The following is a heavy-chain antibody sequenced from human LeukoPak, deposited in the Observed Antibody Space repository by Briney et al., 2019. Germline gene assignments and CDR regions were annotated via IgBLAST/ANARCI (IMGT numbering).Heavy chain of an antibody. CDR2: IRSKAYGGTT. CDR3: TRGYSGYAHY. D-gene: IGHD5-12*01. CDR1: GSTFGNYY. Sequence: GGSLRLSCAASGSTFGNYYMSWFRQAPGKGLEWVGFIRSKAYGGTTEYAASVKGRFTISRDDSKSIAYLQMNSLKTEDTAVYYCTRGYSGYAHYWGQGTLVTVSS. J-gene: IGHJ4*02. V-gene: IGHV3-49*03.